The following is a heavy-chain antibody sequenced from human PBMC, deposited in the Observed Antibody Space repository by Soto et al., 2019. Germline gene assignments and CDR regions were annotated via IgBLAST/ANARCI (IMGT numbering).Heavy chain of an antibody. CDR3: ARNPIWDYGDPRNAFDI. Sequence: GSGPTLVNPTQTLTLTCTLSGFSLNTNGVSVNWIRRPPGKALEWLARIDWDDDKYYNSSLKTRLTISRDSSRNQVVLTMTNMDPVDTGTYFCARNPIWDYGDPRNAFDIWGQGTSVTVSS. CDR1: GFSLNTNGVS. D-gene: IGHD4-17*01. J-gene: IGHJ3*02. V-gene: IGHV2-70*12. CDR2: IDWDDDK.